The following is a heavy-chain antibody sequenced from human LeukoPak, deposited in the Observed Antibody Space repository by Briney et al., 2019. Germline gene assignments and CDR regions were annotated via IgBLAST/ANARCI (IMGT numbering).Heavy chain of an antibody. J-gene: IGHJ3*02. CDR1: GYSFTSYW. Sequence: PGGSLRLSCKGSGYSFTSYWIGWVRQMPGKGLEWMGIIYPGDSDTRYSPSFQGQVTISADKSISTAYLQWSSLKASDTAMYYCARPTPHYYDAFDIWGQGTMVTVSS. D-gene: IGHD3-10*01. V-gene: IGHV5-51*01. CDR3: ARPTPHYYDAFDI. CDR2: IYPGDSDT.